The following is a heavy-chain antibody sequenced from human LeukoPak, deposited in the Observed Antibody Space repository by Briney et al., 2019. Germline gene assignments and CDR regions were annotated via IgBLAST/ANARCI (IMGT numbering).Heavy chain of an antibody. CDR1: GYTFTSYG. Sequence: ASVKVSCKASGYTFTSYGISWVRQAPGQGLEWMGWISAYNGNTNYAQKLQGRVTMTTDTSTSTAYMELSSLTSEHTPVYYCARDLDYYDSSCRGNLFDYWGQGTPVTVAS. D-gene: IGHD3-22*01. V-gene: IGHV1-18*01. CDR2: ISAYNGNT. J-gene: IGHJ4*02. CDR3: ARDLDYYDSSCRGNLFDY.